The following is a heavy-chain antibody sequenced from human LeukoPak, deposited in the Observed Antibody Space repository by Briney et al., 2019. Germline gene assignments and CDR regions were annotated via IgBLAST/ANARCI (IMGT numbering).Heavy chain of an antibody. Sequence: PSETLSLTCTVSGGSISSYYWSWIRQPPGKGLEWIGYIYYSGSTNYNPSLKSRVTISVDTSKNQFSLKLSSVPAADTAVYYCASTYYYDSSGDYNWFDPWGQGTLVTVSS. CDR2: IYYSGST. V-gene: IGHV4-59*01. CDR3: ASTYYYDSSGDYNWFDP. J-gene: IGHJ5*02. D-gene: IGHD3-22*01. CDR1: GGSISSYY.